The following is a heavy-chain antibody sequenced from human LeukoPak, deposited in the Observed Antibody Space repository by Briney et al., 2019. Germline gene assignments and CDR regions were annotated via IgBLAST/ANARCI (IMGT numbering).Heavy chain of an antibody. Sequence: ASVKVSCKASGYTFTSYYMHWVRQAPGQGLEWMGIINPSGGSTSYAQKFQGRVTMTRDTSTSTVYMKLSSLRSEDTAVYYCARDRGGGWFDPWGQGTLVTVSS. V-gene: IGHV1-46*01. CDR3: ARDRGGGWFDP. CDR2: INPSGGST. D-gene: IGHD3-16*01. CDR1: GYTFTSYY. J-gene: IGHJ5*02.